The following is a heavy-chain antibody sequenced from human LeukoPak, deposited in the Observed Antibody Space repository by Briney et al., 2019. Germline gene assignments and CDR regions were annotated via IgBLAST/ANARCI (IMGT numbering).Heavy chain of an antibody. CDR3: ARDPLSSYYYYYGMDV. Sequence: GGSLRLSCAASGFTVSSNYMSWVRQAPGKGLEWVSVIYSGGSTYYADSVKGRFTISRDNSKNTLCLQMNSLRAEDTAVYYCARDPLSSYYYYYGMDVWGQGTTVTVSS. CDR1: GFTVSSNY. J-gene: IGHJ6*02. V-gene: IGHV3-66*01. CDR2: IYSGGST.